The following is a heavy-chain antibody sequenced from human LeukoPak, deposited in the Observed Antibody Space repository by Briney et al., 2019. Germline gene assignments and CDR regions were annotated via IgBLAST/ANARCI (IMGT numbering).Heavy chain of an antibody. CDR1: GYTLTDLS. D-gene: IGHD3-10*01. CDR3: ATDIPKRVRGVVYSSFGMDV. V-gene: IGHV1-24*01. Sequence: ASVKVSCKVSGYTLTDLSMHWVRQAPGKGLEWLGGFDPEDGETIYAQKFQGRVTLAEDTSTDTAYMELSSLRSEDTAAYYCATDIPKRVRGVVYSSFGMDVWGQGTTVTVSS. J-gene: IGHJ6*02. CDR2: FDPEDGET.